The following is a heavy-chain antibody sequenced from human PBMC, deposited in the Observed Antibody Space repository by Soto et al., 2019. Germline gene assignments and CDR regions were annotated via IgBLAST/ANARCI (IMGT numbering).Heavy chain of an antibody. CDR2: ICTSGST. Sequence: SETLSLTCTVSGGSISSYYWSWIRQPAGKGLEWIGRICTSGSTNYNPSLKSRVTMSVDTSKNQFSLKLSSVTAADTAVYYCAGAGLKGYSYGMDVWGPGTTVTVSS. J-gene: IGHJ6*02. CDR3: AGAGLKGYSYGMDV. D-gene: IGHD5-12*01. CDR1: GGSISSYY. V-gene: IGHV4-4*07.